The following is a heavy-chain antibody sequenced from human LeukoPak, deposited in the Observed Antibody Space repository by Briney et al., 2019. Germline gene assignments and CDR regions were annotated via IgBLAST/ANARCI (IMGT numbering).Heavy chain of an antibody. D-gene: IGHD2-15*01. CDR2: IYSGGST. J-gene: IGHJ6*02. CDR1: GFTFSSYA. Sequence: PGGSLRLSCAASGFTFSSYAMSWVRQAPGKGLEWVSVIYSGGSTYYADSVKGRFTISRDNSKNTLYLQMDSLRAEDTAVYYCARAPHDDLGYCSGGSCYNYYYYGMDVWGQGTTVTVSS. V-gene: IGHV3-53*01. CDR3: ARAPHDDLGYCSGGSCYNYYYYGMDV.